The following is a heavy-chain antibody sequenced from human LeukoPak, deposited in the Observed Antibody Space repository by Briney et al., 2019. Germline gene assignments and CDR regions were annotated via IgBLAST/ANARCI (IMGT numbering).Heavy chain of an antibody. CDR1: GLTFSTYV. Sequence: GGSLRLSCSVSGLTFSTYVMHWVRQAPGKGLEYVSAISSNGDNTYYADSVKGRFTISRDNSKNTPYLQMSSLRADDTAVYYCVRGTGYWGQGTLVTVSS. V-gene: IGHV3-64D*06. CDR3: VRGTGY. J-gene: IGHJ4*02. CDR2: ISSNGDNT.